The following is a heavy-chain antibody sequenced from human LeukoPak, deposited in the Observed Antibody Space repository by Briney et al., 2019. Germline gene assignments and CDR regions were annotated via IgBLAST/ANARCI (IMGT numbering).Heavy chain of an antibody. CDR1: GYNCIGSY. V-gene: IGHV1-2*02. CDR2: INPNSGYT. Sequence: GASLKVFCEASGYNCIGSYIYWAGQDTGQRVEEMGWINPNSGYTPYAQNFQSRVTMTRNTSTTTDYMELSSLRSDDTGVYYCARGFYGMDVWGQGTTVTVSS. J-gene: IGHJ6*02. CDR3: ARGFYGMDV.